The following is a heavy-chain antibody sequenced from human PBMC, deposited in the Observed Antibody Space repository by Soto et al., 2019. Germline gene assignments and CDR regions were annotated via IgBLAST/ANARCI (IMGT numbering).Heavy chain of an antibody. V-gene: IGHV4-30-4*02. CDR2: IYHSGNT. CDR3: AILPYDSSGYAFDY. J-gene: IGHJ4*02. D-gene: IGHD3-22*01. Sequence: SETLSLTCSVSGGSISSADHYWSWIRQTPGKGLEWMGYIYHSGNTHYNPSLKSRITISIDTSISTAYMELSRLRSDDTAVYYCAILPYDSSGYAFDYWGQGTLVTVSS. CDR1: GGSISSADHY.